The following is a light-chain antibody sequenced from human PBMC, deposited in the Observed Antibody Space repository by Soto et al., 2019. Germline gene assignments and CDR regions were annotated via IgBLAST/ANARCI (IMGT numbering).Light chain of an antibody. J-gene: IGKJ4*01. V-gene: IGKV1-9*01. Sequence: DIQLTQSPSFLSASVGDRVTITCRASQGISSYLAWYQQKPGKAPKLLIYTASTLQSGVPSRFSGSGSGTEFTLTISSLRPEDIATYYCQQLNGYPLTFGGGTKVEIK. CDR2: TAS. CDR3: QQLNGYPLT. CDR1: QGISSY.